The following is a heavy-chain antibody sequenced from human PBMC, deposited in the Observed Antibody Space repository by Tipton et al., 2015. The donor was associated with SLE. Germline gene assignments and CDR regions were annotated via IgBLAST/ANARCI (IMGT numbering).Heavy chain of an antibody. CDR1: GFPFDDCA. Sequence: SLRLSCAASGFPFDDCAMTWVRQVPGKGLEWVSGITWNGGGTVVADSVKGRLTISRDNAKNFLYLQMNRLRVEDTAFYYCARDSGSGGYSLPIYFDSWGQGTLVTVSS. J-gene: IGHJ4*02. CDR3: ARDSGSGGYSLPIYFDS. V-gene: IGHV3-20*04. CDR2: ITWNGGGT. D-gene: IGHD1-26*01.